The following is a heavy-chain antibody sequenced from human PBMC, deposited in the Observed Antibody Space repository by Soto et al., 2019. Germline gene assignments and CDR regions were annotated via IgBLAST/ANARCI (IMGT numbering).Heavy chain of an antibody. CDR2: IYSGGST. D-gene: IGHD3-10*01. Sequence: EVQLVETGGGLIQPGGSLRLSCAASGFTVSSNYMSWVRQAPGKGLEWVSVIYSGGSTYYADSVKGRFTISRDNSKNTLYLQMNNLRAEDTAVYYCANLWFGEPADYYYYGMDVWGQGTTVTVSS. J-gene: IGHJ6*02. V-gene: IGHV3-53*02. CDR3: ANLWFGEPADYYYYGMDV. CDR1: GFTVSSNY.